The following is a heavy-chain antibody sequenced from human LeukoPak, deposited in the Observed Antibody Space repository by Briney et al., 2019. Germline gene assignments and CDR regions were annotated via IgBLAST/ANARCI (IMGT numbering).Heavy chain of an antibody. CDR3: ARRPTGDPKFDY. CDR1: GGSISNYF. J-gene: IGHJ4*02. Sequence: QSSETLSLTCSVSGGSISNYFWTWLRQPPGKGLEWIGYIYSSGSTYYNPSLKSRVTISVDTSKNRFSLKLSTVTAADTAVYYCARRPTGDPKFDYWGQGTLVTVSS. V-gene: IGHV4-59*08. CDR2: IYSSGST. D-gene: IGHD7-27*01.